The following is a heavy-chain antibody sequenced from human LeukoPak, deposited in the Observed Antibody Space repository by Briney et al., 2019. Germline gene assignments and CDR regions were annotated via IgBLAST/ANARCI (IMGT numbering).Heavy chain of an antibody. Sequence: GGSLRLSCAASGFTFSSYWMSWVRQAPGKGLEWVANIKQDRSEKYYVDSVKGRFTISRDNAKNSLYLQMNSLRAEDTAVYYCARDQYSGYDPADYWGQGTLVTVSS. J-gene: IGHJ4*02. CDR3: ARDQYSGYDPADY. CDR2: IKQDRSEK. CDR1: GFTFSSYW. D-gene: IGHD5-12*01. V-gene: IGHV3-7*01.